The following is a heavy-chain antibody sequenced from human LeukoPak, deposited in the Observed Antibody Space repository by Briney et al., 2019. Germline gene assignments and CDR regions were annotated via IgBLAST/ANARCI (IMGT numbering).Heavy chain of an antibody. Sequence: SETLSLTCTVSGDSISSYYWSWIRQPAGKGLEWIGRIYFSGSTNYNPSLKSRVTMSVDTSKNQFSLKLNSVTAADTAVYYCARVGQQLGDFDYWGQGTLVTVSS. CDR2: IYFSGST. V-gene: IGHV4-4*07. D-gene: IGHD6-13*01. CDR1: GDSISSYY. J-gene: IGHJ4*02. CDR3: ARVGQQLGDFDY.